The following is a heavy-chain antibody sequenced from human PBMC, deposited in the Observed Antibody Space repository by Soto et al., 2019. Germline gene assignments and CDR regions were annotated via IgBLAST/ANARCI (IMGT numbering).Heavy chain of an antibody. CDR1: GFTFSSYA. Sequence: GGSLRLSCAASGFTFSSYAMSWVRQPPGKGLEWVSALSGSGGSTYYADSVKGRFTISRDNSKNTLYLQMNSLRADDTAVYYCAKDWDNSGSSTYYRLDYWGQGSLVTVSS. CDR3: AKDWDNSGSSTYYRLDY. J-gene: IGHJ4*02. V-gene: IGHV3-23*01. D-gene: IGHD3-22*01. CDR2: LSGSGGST.